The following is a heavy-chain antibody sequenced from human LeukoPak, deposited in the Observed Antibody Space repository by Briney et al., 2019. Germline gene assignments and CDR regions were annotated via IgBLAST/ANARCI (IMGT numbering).Heavy chain of an antibody. CDR3: VKDRGWNTFDY. Sequence: GGSLRLSCAASGFTFGVSWMSWVRQAPGKGLEWVGNIKEDGGVKNYVDSVKGRLTISRDNAKSSLFLQMNNLRVEDTAVYYCVKDRGWNTFDYRGQGTLVTVSS. D-gene: IGHD1/OR15-1a*01. J-gene: IGHJ4*02. V-gene: IGHV3-7*01. CDR2: IKEDGGVK. CDR1: GFTFGVSW.